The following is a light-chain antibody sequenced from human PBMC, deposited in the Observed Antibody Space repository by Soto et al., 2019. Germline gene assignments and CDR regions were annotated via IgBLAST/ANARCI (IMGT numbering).Light chain of an antibody. CDR3: QQRSNWSLFT. J-gene: IGKJ3*01. Sequence: EIVLTQSPAALSLSPGERATLSCRASQSVSSYLAWYQQKPGQAPRLLIYDASNRSTGIPARFSGSGSVTDFTLTISSLLPEDFAVYYCQQRSNWSLFTFGPGTKVDIK. CDR2: DAS. V-gene: IGKV3-11*01. CDR1: QSVSSY.